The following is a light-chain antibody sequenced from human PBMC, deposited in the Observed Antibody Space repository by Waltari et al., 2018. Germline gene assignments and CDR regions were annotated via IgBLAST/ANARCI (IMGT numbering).Light chain of an antibody. CDR2: GAS. V-gene: IGKV3-20*01. CDR1: QTVRTTY. Sequence: EIVLTQSPGPLSLSPGERATLSCRTSQTVRTTYLAWYQQKPGQAPTLPIYGASSRATGIPDRFSGSGSGTDFSLTISSLEPEDFAVYYCQQYDITPLTFGGGTKVEIK. J-gene: IGKJ4*01. CDR3: QQYDITPLT.